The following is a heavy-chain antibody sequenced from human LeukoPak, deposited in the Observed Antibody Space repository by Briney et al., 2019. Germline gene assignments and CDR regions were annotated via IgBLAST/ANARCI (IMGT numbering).Heavy chain of an antibody. Sequence: GASVKVSCKASGGTFSSYAISWVRQAPGQGLEWMGGIILIFGTANYAQKFQGRVTITTDESTSTAYMELSSLRSEDTAVYYCARGGEYTLGDNWFDPWGQGTLVTVSS. CDR2: IILIFGTA. D-gene: IGHD3-16*01. J-gene: IGHJ5*02. CDR1: GGTFSSYA. CDR3: ARGGEYTLGDNWFDP. V-gene: IGHV1-69*05.